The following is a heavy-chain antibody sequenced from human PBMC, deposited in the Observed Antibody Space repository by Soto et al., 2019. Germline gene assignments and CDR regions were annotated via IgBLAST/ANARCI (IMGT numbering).Heavy chain of an antibody. Sequence: ASVKVSCKASGGTFSNHVIDWVRQAPGQGLEWMGEIIPIFGTTNYAQKFQGRVTMTTDKTTSTAYMELRSLRSDDTAVYYCARGFRVAATRWWFDPWGQGTLVTVS. D-gene: IGHD2-15*01. J-gene: IGHJ5*02. CDR1: GGTFSNHV. CDR2: IIPIFGTT. V-gene: IGHV1-69*05. CDR3: ARGFRVAATRWWFDP.